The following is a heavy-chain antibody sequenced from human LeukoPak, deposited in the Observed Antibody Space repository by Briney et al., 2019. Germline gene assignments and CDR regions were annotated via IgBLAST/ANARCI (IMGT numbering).Heavy chain of an antibody. Sequence: SETLSLTCTVSGGSISSYYWSWIRQPPGKGLEWIGYIYYSGSTNYDPSLKSRVTISVDTSKNQFSLKLSSVIATDTAVYYCARLPGGDSSSVVAFDIWGQGTMVTVSS. J-gene: IGHJ3*02. CDR1: GGSISSYY. CDR2: IYYSGST. CDR3: ARLPGGDSSSVVAFDI. D-gene: IGHD2-21*02. V-gene: IGHV4-59*08.